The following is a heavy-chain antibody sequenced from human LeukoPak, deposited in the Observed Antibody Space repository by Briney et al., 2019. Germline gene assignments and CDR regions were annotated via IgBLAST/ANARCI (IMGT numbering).Heavy chain of an antibody. V-gene: IGHV1-8*01. CDR1: GYTFTSYD. J-gene: IGHJ4*02. D-gene: IGHD5-12*01. CDR2: MNPNSGNT. Sequence: GASVKVSFKASGYTFTSYDINWVRQATGQGLEWMGWMNPNSGNTGYAQKFQGRVTMTKNTSISTAYMELSSLLSEDTAINSWSGGRDLSGFVAYGGQGSLLTVPS. CDR3: SGGRDLSGFVAY.